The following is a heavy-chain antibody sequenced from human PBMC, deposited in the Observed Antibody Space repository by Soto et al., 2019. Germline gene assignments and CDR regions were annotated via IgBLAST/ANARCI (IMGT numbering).Heavy chain of an antibody. J-gene: IGHJ6*02. D-gene: IGHD2-8*01. Sequence: SETLSLTCAVYGGSFSGYYWSWIRQPPGKGLGWIGEINHSGSTNYNPSLKSRVTISVDTSKNQFSLKLSSVTAADTAVYYCARGQRYCTNGVCYRLSYGMDVWGQGTTVTVSS. CDR2: INHSGST. CDR1: GGSFSGYY. V-gene: IGHV4-34*01. CDR3: ARGQRYCTNGVCYRLSYGMDV.